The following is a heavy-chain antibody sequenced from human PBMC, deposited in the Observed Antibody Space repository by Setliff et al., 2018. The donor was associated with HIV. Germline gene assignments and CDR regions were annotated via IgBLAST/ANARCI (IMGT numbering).Heavy chain of an antibody. V-gene: IGHV1-18*01. CDR3: ARVGPFAFDSSGYAEF. Sequence: GASVKVSCKPSGYTFTSFGISWVRQAPGQGLEWMGWISTYNANTNYAQRLQGRVTVTTDTSTSTAYMELRGLRSDDTAVYFCARVGPFAFDSSGYAEFWGQGTLVTVSS. CDR2: ISTYNANT. D-gene: IGHD3-22*01. J-gene: IGHJ4*02. CDR1: GYTFTSFG.